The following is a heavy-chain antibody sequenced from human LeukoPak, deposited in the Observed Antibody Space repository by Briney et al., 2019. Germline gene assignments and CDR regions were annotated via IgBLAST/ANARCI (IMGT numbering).Heavy chain of an antibody. CDR3: ARGTFDSSGYYLFDY. D-gene: IGHD3-22*01. Sequence: PSETLSLTCTVSGGSISTNYWSWIRQPAGKGLECIGRIYNSGNTNYSPSLESRVTMSADTSKNQFSLKLSSVTAANTAVDYCARGTFDSSGYYLFDYWGQGTPVTVSS. J-gene: IGHJ4*02. V-gene: IGHV4-4*07. CDR2: IYNSGNT. CDR1: GGSISTNY.